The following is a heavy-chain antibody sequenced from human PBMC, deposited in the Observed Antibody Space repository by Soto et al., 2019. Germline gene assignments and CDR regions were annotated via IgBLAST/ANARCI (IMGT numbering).Heavy chain of an antibody. Sequence: QVQLVQSGAEVKKPGSSVKVSCKASGGTFSNYAINWVRQAPGQGLEWMGGIIPIFGTSNYAQKFQGRVTINPEKSTSTRYMGLSSLGIYDTAVYYRGRSVGLGNIYSGYWVQGTLVTVSS. CDR1: GGTFSNYA. J-gene: IGHJ4*02. D-gene: IGHD2-15*01. CDR3: GRSVGLGNIYSGY. CDR2: IIPIFGTS. V-gene: IGHV1-69*06.